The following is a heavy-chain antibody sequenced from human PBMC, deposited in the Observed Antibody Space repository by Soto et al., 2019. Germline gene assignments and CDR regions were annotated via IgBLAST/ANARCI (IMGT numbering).Heavy chain of an antibody. CDR3: ERQGRAAARGPVFYGLDV. Sequence: SETLSLTCTVSGGSITNSGQYCVWIRQPPGKGLEWIGGIYYSGSPYYKPSLKSRLTMSVDTSKNQFSLQLQAVNAADTVVYYWERQGRAAARGPVFYGLDVWGHRTKVTV. J-gene: IGHJ6*02. CDR2: IYYSGSP. CDR1: GGSITNSGQY. D-gene: IGHD6-25*01. V-gene: IGHV4-39*01.